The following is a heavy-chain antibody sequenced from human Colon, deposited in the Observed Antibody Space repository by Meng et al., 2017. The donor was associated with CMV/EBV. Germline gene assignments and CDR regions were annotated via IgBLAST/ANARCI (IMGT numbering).Heavy chain of an antibody. J-gene: IGHJ6*02. CDR2: ISFDGSHK. D-gene: IGHD3-10*01. V-gene: IGHV3-30*02. CDR1: GFSFSAHG. Sequence: GESLKISCAASGFSFSAHGMHWVRQAPGKGLEWVAFISFDGSHKYYEDSVKGRFTLSRDNPENTVYLQMNTLRDEDTAMYYCAKDRGYSDYSYYAMDVSGQGTTVTVSS. CDR3: AKDRGYSDYSYYAMDV.